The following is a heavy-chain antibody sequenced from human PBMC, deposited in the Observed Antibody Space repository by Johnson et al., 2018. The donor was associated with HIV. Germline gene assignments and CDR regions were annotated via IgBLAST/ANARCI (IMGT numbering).Heavy chain of an antibody. J-gene: IGHJ3*02. D-gene: IGHD2-15*01. Sequence: EMQLVESGGGVVRPGGSLRLSCAASGFTVSSNYMSWVRQAPGKGLEWVANIKQDGSDKHYADSVKGRFTISRDNSQTPVYLQPNSLRAEETAVYYCAKWKYCSGDNCYSEFGVFDDAFDIWGQGTMVTVSS. CDR2: IKQDGSDK. CDR3: AKWKYCSGDNCYSEFGVFDDAFDI. CDR1: GFTVSSNY. V-gene: IGHV3-7*01.